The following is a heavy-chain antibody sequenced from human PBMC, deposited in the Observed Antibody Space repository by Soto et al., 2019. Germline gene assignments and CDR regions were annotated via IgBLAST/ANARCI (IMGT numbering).Heavy chain of an antibody. J-gene: IGHJ4*02. Sequence: QITLKESGPTLVKPTQTLTLTCNVSGVSLSTGGVGVGWIRQPPGKALEWLALIYWDDDQRPSPSLKSRLTSTKDASKNQVVLTMTDMAPEDTATYYSAHMRAAKFDYWGQGTLVTVSS. CDR2: IYWDDDQ. V-gene: IGHV2-5*02. CDR3: AHMRAAKFDY. D-gene: IGHD2-15*01. CDR1: GVSLSTGGVG.